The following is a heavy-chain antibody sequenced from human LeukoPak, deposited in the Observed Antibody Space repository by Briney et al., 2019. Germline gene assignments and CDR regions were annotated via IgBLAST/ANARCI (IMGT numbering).Heavy chain of an antibody. V-gene: IGHV4-39*01. Sequence: SETLSLTCTVSGGSISGTDLYWGWIRQLPGKGLEWIGNIHSSGNSLCNPSLKSRVTISVDTSKNQVSLKLSSVTAADTAVYYCARAYPSSSTDWGQGILVTVSS. CDR1: GGSISGTDLY. CDR2: IHSSGNS. CDR3: ARAYPSSSTD. D-gene: IGHD2-2*01. J-gene: IGHJ4*02.